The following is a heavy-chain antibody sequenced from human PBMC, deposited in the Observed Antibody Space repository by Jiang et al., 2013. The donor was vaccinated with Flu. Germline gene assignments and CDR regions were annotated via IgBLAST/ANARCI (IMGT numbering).Heavy chain of an antibody. Sequence: KPTQTLTLTCTFSGFSLSTSGVGVGWIRQPPGKALEWLALIYWDDDKRYSPSLKSRLTITKDTSKNQVVLTMTNMDPVDTATYYCAHSQGITIFGVPTIDFDIWGQGTM. V-gene: IGHV2-5*02. CDR1: GFSLSTSGVG. CDR3: AHSQGITIFGVPTIDFDI. CDR2: IYWDDDK. D-gene: IGHD3-3*01. J-gene: IGHJ3*02.